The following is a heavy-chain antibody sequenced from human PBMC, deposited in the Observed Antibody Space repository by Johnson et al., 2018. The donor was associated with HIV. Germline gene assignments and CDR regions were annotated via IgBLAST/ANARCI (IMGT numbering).Heavy chain of an antibody. CDR1: GFTFSNYW. V-gene: IGHV3-7*01. Sequence: VQLVESGGGLVQPGGSLGLSCAAYGFTFSNYWMSWVRQAPGKGLEWVASIKQDGSEKYYVDSVTGRFTISRDNSKNTVYLQMNSRRAEDTAVYYCAKDLPLVQGITMGPSHAVTTQHKAVPWGQGTMVTVSS. J-gene: IGHJ3*01. D-gene: IGHD3-10*01. CDR3: AKDLPLVQGITMGPSHAVTTQHKAVP. CDR2: IKQDGSEK.